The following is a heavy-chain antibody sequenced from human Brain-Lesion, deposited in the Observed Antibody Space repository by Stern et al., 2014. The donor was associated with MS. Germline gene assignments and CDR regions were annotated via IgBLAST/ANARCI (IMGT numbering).Heavy chain of an antibody. CDR2: FDPEDGET. V-gene: IGHV1-24*01. D-gene: IGHD1-26*01. CDR1: GYTLTELS. Sequence: VQLVEPGAEVKKPGASVKVSCKVSGYTLTELSMHWVRQAPRQGLEWMGGFDPEDGETIYAQKFQGRVTMTEDTSTDTAYMELSILRSEDTAVYYCATLSPGAGGNYYRHFDYWGQGTLVTVSS. CDR3: ATLSPGAGGNYYRHFDY. J-gene: IGHJ4*02.